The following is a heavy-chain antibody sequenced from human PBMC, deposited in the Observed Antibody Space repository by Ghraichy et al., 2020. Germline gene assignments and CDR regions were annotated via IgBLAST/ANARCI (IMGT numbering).Heavy chain of an antibody. D-gene: IGHD3-10*01. CDR3: ARDSRGTRFGEYDFDY. Sequence: ASVKVSCKTSGYTFTGYYMHWVRQAPGQGLEWMGWINPNSGGTNYAQKFQGRVTMTRDTSISTAYMELSRLRSDDTAVYYCARDSRGTRFGEYDFDYWGQGTLVTVSS. V-gene: IGHV1-2*02. CDR2: INPNSGGT. J-gene: IGHJ4*02. CDR1: GYTFTGYY.